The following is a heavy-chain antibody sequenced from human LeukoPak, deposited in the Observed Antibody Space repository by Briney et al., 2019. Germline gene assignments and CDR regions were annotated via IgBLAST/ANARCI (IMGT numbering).Heavy chain of an antibody. D-gene: IGHD1-20*01. J-gene: IGHJ4*02. Sequence: GGSLRLSSAASGFGFSSYWMSWVRHNPGKGLEWVANINQDGTTKYYRDFAKGRFTISRDNAQNSLYLQINSLRAEDTAVYYCARALMYNWNPKGFDYWGQGTLVTVSS. CDR1: GFGFSSYW. CDR2: INQDGTTK. CDR3: ARALMYNWNPKGFDY. V-gene: IGHV3-7*01.